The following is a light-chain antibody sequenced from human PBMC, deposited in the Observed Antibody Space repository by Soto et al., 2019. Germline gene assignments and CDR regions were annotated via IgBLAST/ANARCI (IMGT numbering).Light chain of an antibody. CDR3: HQYGGSPTT. CDR1: QSVSSSY. Sequence: EIVLTQSPGTLSLSPGERATLSCRASQSVSSSYLAWYQQKPGQAPRLFIYGASSRATGIPDRFSGSGSGTDFTLTISRLEPEEFAVYYCHQYGGSPTTFGQGNKVEIK. CDR2: GAS. J-gene: IGKJ1*01. V-gene: IGKV3-20*01.